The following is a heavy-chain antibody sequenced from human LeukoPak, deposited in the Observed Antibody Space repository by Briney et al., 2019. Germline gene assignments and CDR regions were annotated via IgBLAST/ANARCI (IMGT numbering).Heavy chain of an antibody. Sequence: MSGGSLRLSCAASGFTFSSYSMNWVRQAPGKGLEWVSSISSSSSYIYYAGSVKGRFTISRDNAKNSLYLQMNSLRAEDTAVYYCARDNRPHYYMDVWGKGTTVTVSS. D-gene: IGHD1-14*01. CDR2: ISSSSSYI. CDR1: GFTFSSYS. J-gene: IGHJ6*03. V-gene: IGHV3-21*01. CDR3: ARDNRPHYYMDV.